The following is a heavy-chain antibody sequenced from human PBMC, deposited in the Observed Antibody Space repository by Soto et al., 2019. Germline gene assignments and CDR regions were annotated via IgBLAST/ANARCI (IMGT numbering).Heavy chain of an antibody. V-gene: IGHV4-34*01. CDR1: GGSFSGYY. J-gene: IGHJ6*02. CDR2: INHSGST. Sequence: SETLSLTCAVYGGSFSGYYWSWIRQPPGKGLEWIGEINHSGSTNYNPSLKSRVTISVDTSKNQFSLKLSSVTAADTAVYYCARGMDTANPHYYYGMDVRGQRTTVTVSS. D-gene: IGHD5-18*01. CDR3: ARGMDTANPHYYYGMDV.